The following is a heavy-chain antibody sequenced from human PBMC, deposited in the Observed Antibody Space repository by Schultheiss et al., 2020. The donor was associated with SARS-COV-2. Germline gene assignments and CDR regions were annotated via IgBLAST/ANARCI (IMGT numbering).Heavy chain of an antibody. CDR1: GFTFDDYA. Sequence: GGSLRLSCAASGFTFDDYAMHWVRQAPGKGLEWVSGISWNSGSIGYADSVKGRFTISRDNSKNTLYLQMNSLRAEDTAVYYCAKDRTIAVAGTGDYWGQGTLVTVSS. CDR3: AKDRTIAVAGTGDY. D-gene: IGHD6-19*01. CDR2: ISWNSGSI. V-gene: IGHV3-9*01. J-gene: IGHJ4*02.